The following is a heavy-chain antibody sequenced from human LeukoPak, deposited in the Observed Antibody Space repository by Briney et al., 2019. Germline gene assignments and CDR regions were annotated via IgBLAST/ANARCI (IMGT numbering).Heavy chain of an antibody. J-gene: IGHJ6*03. CDR1: GFSYSSYW. Sequence: GGSLRLSCAASGFSYSSYWMSWIRQAPGRGLEWVANMNQDGSEIYYVDSVKGRLTISRDNAKNSLYLQMNSLRAEDTGVYYCTRDFQGRFYYHVDVWGRGTTVTVSS. D-gene: IGHD3-10*01. CDR2: MNQDGSEI. V-gene: IGHV3-7*01. CDR3: TRDFQGRFYYHVDV.